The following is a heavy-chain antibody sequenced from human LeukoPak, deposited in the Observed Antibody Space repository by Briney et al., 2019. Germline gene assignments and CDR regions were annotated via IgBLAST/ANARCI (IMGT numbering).Heavy chain of an antibody. CDR3: ARTMTGYNTRGSYYYYYMDV. CDR1: GGSFSGYY. CDR2: INHSGST. V-gene: IGHV4-34*01. D-gene: IGHD3/OR15-3a*01. J-gene: IGHJ6*03. Sequence: SETLSLTCAVYGGSFSGYYWSWIRQPPGKGLEWIGEINHSGSTNYNPSLKSRVTISVDTSKNQFSLKLSSVTAADTAVYYCARTMTGYNTRGSYYYYYMDVWGKGTTVTISS.